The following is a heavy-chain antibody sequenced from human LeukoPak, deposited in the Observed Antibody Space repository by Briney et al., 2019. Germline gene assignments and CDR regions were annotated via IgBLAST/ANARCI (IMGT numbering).Heavy chain of an antibody. CDR2: IYYSEST. CDR1: GASISSSFYY. V-gene: IGHV4-39*07. J-gene: IGHJ3*02. Sequence: SQTLSLTCTVSGASISSSFYYWGWIRQPPGKGLEWIGNIYYSESTYYNPSLKSRVTISVDTSKNQFSLKLSSVTAADTAVYYCAGLSYSTFYWAFDIWGQGTMVTVSS. CDR3: AGLSYSTFYWAFDI. D-gene: IGHD6-13*01.